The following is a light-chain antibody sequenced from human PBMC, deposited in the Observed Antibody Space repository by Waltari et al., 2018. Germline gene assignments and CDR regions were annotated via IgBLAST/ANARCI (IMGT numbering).Light chain of an antibody. CDR3: QVWDTTSNHRV. V-gene: IGLV3-21*04. Sequence: SYVLTQPPSVSVAPGATARISCVGNDIGTKRVHWFQQRPSQAPVLVIYYDSDRPSGIPVRFSGVKSGNTATLTISRVEAGDEADYYCQVWDTTSNHRVFGGGTKLTVL. CDR1: DIGTKR. J-gene: IGLJ2*01. CDR2: YDS.